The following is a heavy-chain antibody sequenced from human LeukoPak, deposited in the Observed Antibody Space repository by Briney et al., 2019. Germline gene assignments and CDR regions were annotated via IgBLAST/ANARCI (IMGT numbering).Heavy chain of an antibody. CDR3: ARDLGDDSDYYYYGMDV. Sequence: PSQTLSLTCTVSGVSISSGSYYWSWIRQPAGKGLEWIVRIYTSGSTNYNPSLKSRVTISVDTSKNQFSLKLSSVTAADTAVYYCARDLGDDSDYYYYGMDVWGQGTTVTVSS. D-gene: IGHD3-10*01. CDR2: IYTSGST. V-gene: IGHV4-61*02. J-gene: IGHJ6*02. CDR1: GVSISSGSYY.